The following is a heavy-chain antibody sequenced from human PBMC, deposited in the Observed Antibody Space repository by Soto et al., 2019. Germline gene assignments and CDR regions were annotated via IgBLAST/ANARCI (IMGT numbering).Heavy chain of an antibody. D-gene: IGHD3-22*01. CDR2: ISAYNGNT. CDR1: GYTFTSYG. J-gene: IGHJ3*02. CDR3: ARDHYYYDISGPDAFDI. V-gene: IGHV1-18*01. Sequence: GASVKVSCKASGYTFTSYGISWVRQAPGQGLEWMGWISAYNGNTNYAQKLQGRVTMTTDTSTSTAYMELRSLRSDDTAVYYCARDHYYYDISGPDAFDIWGQGTMVTVSS.